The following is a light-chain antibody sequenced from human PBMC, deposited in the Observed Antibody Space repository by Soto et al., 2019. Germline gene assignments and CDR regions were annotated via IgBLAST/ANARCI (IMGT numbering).Light chain of an antibody. CDR3: CLYTTTSMIV. CDR2: EVS. CDR1: SSDVGGSNH. J-gene: IGLJ1*01. V-gene: IGLV2-14*01. Sequence: QSALTQPASVSGSLGQSITISCTGTSSDVGGSNHVSWYQQFPGKAPKLMIYEVSNRPSGVSDRFSGSKSANTAFLTISGLQAEDEADYFCCLYTTTSMIVFGSGTKLTVL.